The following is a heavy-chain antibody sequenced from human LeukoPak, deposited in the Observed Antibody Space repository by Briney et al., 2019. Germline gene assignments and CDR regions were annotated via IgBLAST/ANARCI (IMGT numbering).Heavy chain of an antibody. CDR3: AKNSGWNKWNY. D-gene: IGHD1/OR15-1a*01. J-gene: IGHJ4*02. Sequence: SQTLSLTCTLSVGSISGSYWDWIRHSPARGLEWLGYVYYTGRTNYKSSLKSRVTPSVDTTKNQFSLRLNSVTAADTAVYYCAKNSGWNKWNYCGQRTLVTVSS. CDR1: VGSISGSY. V-gene: IGHV4-59*08. CDR2: VYYTGRT.